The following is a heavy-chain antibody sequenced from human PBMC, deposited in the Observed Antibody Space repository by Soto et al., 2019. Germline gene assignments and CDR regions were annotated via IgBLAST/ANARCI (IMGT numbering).Heavy chain of an antibody. V-gene: IGHV1-69*01. Sequence: QVQLVQSGAEVKKPGSSVKVSCKASGGTFSSYAISWVRQAPGQGLEWMGGIIPIFGTANYAQKFQGRVTITADESTSTAYMELSSLRSEDTAGYYCARKHGAYSSCWYAFDIWGQGTMVAVSS. J-gene: IGHJ3*02. CDR2: IIPIFGTA. CDR3: ARKHGAYSSCWYAFDI. CDR1: GGTFSSYA. D-gene: IGHD6-19*01.